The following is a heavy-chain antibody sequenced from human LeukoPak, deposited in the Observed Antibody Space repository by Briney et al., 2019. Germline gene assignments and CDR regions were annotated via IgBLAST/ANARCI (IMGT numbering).Heavy chain of an antibody. CDR2: INAGNGIT. CDR1: GYIFTAYA. V-gene: IGHV1-3*01. D-gene: IGHD6-19*01. Sequence: ASVKVSCKASGYIFTAYAIHWVRQAPRQGLAWMGWINAGNGITKYSQKFQGRVTITRDTSATTVYMELSSLRSEDTALYYCARDFGSSSGYYWFDPWGQGTLVTVSP. CDR3: ARDFGSSSGYYWFDP. J-gene: IGHJ5*02.